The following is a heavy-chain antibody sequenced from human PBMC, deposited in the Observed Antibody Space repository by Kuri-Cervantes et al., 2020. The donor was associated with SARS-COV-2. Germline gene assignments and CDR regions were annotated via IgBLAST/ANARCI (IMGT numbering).Heavy chain of an antibody. CDR2: IYYSGST. V-gene: IGHV4-39*01. D-gene: IGHD6-13*01. CDR1: GDFISSNSYF. Sequence: SETLSLTCTVSGDFISSNSYFWGWIRQPPGRGLEWIGNIYYSGSTYYNPSLKSRVTISVDTSKKQFSLKLSSVTAADTAIYYCVRAAAGIYYFDYWGQGTLVTVSS. J-gene: IGHJ4*02. CDR3: VRAAAGIYYFDY.